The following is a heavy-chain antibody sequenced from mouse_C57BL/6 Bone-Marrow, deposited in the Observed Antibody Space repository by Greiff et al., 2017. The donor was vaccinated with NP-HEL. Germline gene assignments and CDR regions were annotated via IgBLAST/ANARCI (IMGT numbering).Heavy chain of an antibody. V-gene: IGHV1-42*01. J-gene: IGHJ1*03. CDR1: GYSFTGYY. CDR3: GVPYYYGSSPYWYFDV. CDR2: INPSTGGT. Sequence: EVQRVESGPELVKPGASVKISCKASGYSFTGYYMNWVKQSPEKSLEWIGEINPSTGGTTYNQKFKAKATLTVDKSSSTAYMQLKSLTSEDSAVYYCGVPYYYGSSPYWYFDVWGTGTTVTVSS. D-gene: IGHD1-1*01.